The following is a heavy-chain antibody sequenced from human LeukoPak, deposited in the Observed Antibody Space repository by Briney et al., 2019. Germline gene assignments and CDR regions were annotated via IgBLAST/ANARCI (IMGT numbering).Heavy chain of an antibody. V-gene: IGHV1-8*01. CDR1: GYTFTSYD. Sequence: GASVKVSCKASGYTFTSYDINWVRQATGQGLEWMGWMNPNSGNTGYAQKFQGRVTMTRNTSISTAYMELSSLRSEDTALYYCARGLRGSSGWYVVLKGYYFDYWGQGTLVTVSS. D-gene: IGHD6-19*01. CDR3: ARGLRGSSGWYVVLKGYYFDY. J-gene: IGHJ4*02. CDR2: MNPNSGNT.